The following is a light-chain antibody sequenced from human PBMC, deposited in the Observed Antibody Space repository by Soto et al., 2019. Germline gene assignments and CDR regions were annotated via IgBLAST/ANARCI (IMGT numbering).Light chain of an antibody. CDR2: DAS. J-gene: IGKJ2*01. CDR3: QQYKVYPYT. V-gene: IGKV1-33*01. Sequence: DIPMTQSPSSLSASVGDRVTITCQASQDISNHLNWYQQKPGKAPELLMFDASNLEPGVPSRFSGSGSGTDFTLTISSLQPEDVATYFCQQYKVYPYTFGQGTRLDIQ. CDR1: QDISNH.